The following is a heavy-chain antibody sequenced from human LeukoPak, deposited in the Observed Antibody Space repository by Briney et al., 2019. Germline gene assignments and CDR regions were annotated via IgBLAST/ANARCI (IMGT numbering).Heavy chain of an antibody. V-gene: IGHV1-2*02. Sequence: ASVTVSCKASGYTFTGYYTHWVRQAPGQGLEWMGWINTNSGGTKYAQKFQGRVTMTRDTSISTAYMELSRLRSDDTAVYYCAADPGPYYYESGSYINWFDPWGQGTLVAVSS. J-gene: IGHJ5*02. CDR3: AADPGPYYYESGSYINWFDP. CDR1: GYTFTGYY. CDR2: INTNSGGT. D-gene: IGHD3-10*01.